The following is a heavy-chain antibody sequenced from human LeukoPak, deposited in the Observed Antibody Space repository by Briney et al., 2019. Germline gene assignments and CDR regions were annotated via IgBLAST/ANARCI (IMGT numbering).Heavy chain of an antibody. J-gene: IGHJ4*02. CDR2: ISYDGSNK. CDR1: GFTFSSYA. D-gene: IGHD2-21*02. V-gene: IGHV3-30*04. Sequence: PGGSLRLSCAASGFTFSSYAMHWVRQAPGKGLEWVAVISYDGSNKYYADSVKGRFTISRDNSKNTLYLQMNSLRAEDTAVYYCAKDACGGDCYSHFDYWGQGTLVTVSS. CDR3: AKDACGGDCYSHFDY.